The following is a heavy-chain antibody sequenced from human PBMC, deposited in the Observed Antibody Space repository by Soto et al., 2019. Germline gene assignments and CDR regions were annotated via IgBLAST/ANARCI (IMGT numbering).Heavy chain of an antibody. Sequence: GGSLRLSCVASGFTFSNYWMTWLRQAPGKGLEWVAHINGDGSQISYVDSVKGRFTISRDNAESSLYLQMNSLRVEDTAVYYCARHGDDCFAYWGQGILVTVSS. CDR1: GFTFSNYW. J-gene: IGHJ4*02. V-gene: IGHV3-7*03. CDR2: INGDGSQI. D-gene: IGHD2-21*02. CDR3: ARHGDDCFAY.